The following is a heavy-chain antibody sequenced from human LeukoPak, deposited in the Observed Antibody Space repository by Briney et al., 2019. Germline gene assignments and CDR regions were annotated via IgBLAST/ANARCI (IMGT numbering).Heavy chain of an antibody. CDR1: GFTFSSYA. CDR3: AKDLLAATIDYYFDY. J-gene: IGHJ4*02. D-gene: IGHD5-12*01. V-gene: IGHV3-23*01. Sequence: GGSLRLSCAASGFTFSSYAMSWVRQAPGKGLEWVSVISGSGGRTYYADSVKGRFTISRDNSKNTLYVEMNSLRAEDTAVYYCAKDLLAATIDYYFDYWGQGTLVTVSS. CDR2: ISGSGGRT.